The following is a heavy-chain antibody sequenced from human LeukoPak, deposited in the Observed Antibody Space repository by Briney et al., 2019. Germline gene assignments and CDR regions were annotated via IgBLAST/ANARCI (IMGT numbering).Heavy chain of an antibody. V-gene: IGHV3-74*01. CDR2: INSDGSST. CDR3: ARVVDIVATIWFDY. D-gene: IGHD5-12*01. CDR1: GFTFSSYW. Sequence: GGSLRLSCAASGFTFSSYWMHWVRQAPGKGLVWVSRINSDGSSTSYADSVKGRFTISRDNAKNSLYLQMNSLRAEDTAVYYCARVVDIVATIWFDYWGQGTLVTVSS. J-gene: IGHJ4*02.